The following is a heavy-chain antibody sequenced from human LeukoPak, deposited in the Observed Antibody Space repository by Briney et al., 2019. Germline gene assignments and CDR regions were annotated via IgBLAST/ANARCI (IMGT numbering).Heavy chain of an antibody. CDR1: GGSISSSSYY. D-gene: IGHD3-22*01. Sequence: SETLSLTCTVSGGSISSSSYYWGWIRQPPGKGLEWIGSIYYSGSTYYNPSLKSRVTISVDTSKNQFSLKLSSVTAADTAVYYCARDRPTYYYDTWGQGTLVTVSS. CDR3: ARDRPTYYYDT. CDR2: IYYSGST. V-gene: IGHV4-39*07. J-gene: IGHJ5*02.